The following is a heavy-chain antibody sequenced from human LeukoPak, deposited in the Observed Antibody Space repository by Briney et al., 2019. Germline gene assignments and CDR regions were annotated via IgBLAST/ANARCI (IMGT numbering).Heavy chain of an antibody. J-gene: IGHJ4*02. D-gene: IGHD3-22*01. CDR3: ARGKNDRSGYYYLDY. Sequence: SLTLSCAASRFTFSSYEMNWVRQARGEGLEWVTYISSSDGIIYYADSVKGRFTICRDNAKNSLYLQMNSLRAEETAVYYCARGKNDRSGYYYLDYWGQGTLGTVSS. CDR1: RFTFSSYE. CDR2: ISSSDGII. V-gene: IGHV3-48*03.